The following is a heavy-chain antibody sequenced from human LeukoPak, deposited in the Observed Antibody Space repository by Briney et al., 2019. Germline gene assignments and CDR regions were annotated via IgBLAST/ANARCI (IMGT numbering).Heavy chain of an antibody. CDR1: GYTFTGYY. V-gene: IGHV1-2*02. CDR2: INPNSGGT. CDR3: ARVADGAQLSYFDY. J-gene: IGHJ4*02. D-gene: IGHD4/OR15-4a*01. Sequence: GASVKVSCKASGYTFTGYYMHWVRQAPGQGLEWMGWINPNSGGTNYAQKFQGRVTMTRDTSISTAYMELSRLRSDDTAVYYCARVADGAQLSYFDYWGQGTLVTVSS.